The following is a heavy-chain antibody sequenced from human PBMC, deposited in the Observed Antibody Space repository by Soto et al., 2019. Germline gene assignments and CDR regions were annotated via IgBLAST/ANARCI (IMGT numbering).Heavy chain of an antibody. CDR3: AGQSVQLAPDYYYYYMDV. J-gene: IGHJ6*03. D-gene: IGHD1-1*01. V-gene: IGHV4-59*08. Sequence: PSETLSLTCTVSGGSISSYYWSWIRQPPGKGLEWIGYIYYSGSTNYNPSLKSRVTISVDTSKNQFSLRLSSVTAADTAVYYCAGQSVQLAPDYYYYYMDVWGKGTTVTVSS. CDR1: GGSISSYY. CDR2: IYYSGST.